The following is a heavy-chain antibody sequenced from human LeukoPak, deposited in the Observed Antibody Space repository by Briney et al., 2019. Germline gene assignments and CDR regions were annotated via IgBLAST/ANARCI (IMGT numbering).Heavy chain of an antibody. CDR2: ISNDGSKK. D-gene: IGHD4-17*01. V-gene: IGHV3-30-3*01. J-gene: IGHJ4*01. Sequence: GRSLRLSCAASGFTFNSYAMHWVRQAPGKGLDWVAVISNDGSKKNYADSVKGRFTISRDNSKNTLYLQMNSLIAEDTAVFYCAREYGDY. CDR1: GFTFNSYA. CDR3: AREYGDY.